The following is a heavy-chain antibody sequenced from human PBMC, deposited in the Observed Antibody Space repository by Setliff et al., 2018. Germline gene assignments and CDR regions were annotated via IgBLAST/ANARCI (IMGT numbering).Heavy chain of an antibody. J-gene: IGHJ3*01. D-gene: IGHD3-16*02. Sequence: ASVKVSCKASAHIFKGYGISWVRQAPGQGLEWVGWISSYNDVTSYAQRFQGRVTLTTDTSTTTAYMELRSLRSGDTAVYYCARDPLYRENLSRVFDFWGQGTMVTVSS. V-gene: IGHV1-18*01. CDR1: AHIFKGYG. CDR3: ARDPLYRENLSRVFDF. CDR2: ISSYNDVT.